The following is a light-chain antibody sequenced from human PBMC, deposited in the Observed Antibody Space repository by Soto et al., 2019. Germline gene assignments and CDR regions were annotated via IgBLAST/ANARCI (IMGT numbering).Light chain of an antibody. Sequence: QAVVTQEPSLTVSPGGTVTLTCGSSTGPVTNGHFPYWFQQKPGQAPRPLIYDTDTKHSWTPARFSGSLLGDKAALTLSGXXXXXXXXYXCLLSYTGRLYVFGPGTKVTVL. CDR3: LLSYTGRLYV. CDR2: DTD. V-gene: IGLV7-46*01. CDR1: TGPVTNGHF. J-gene: IGLJ1*01.